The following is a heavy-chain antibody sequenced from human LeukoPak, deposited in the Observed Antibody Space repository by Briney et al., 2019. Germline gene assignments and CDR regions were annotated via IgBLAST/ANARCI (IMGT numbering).Heavy chain of an antibody. CDR3: TTDLGSQVPYSSGWYYFDY. CDR1: GFTFSNAW. D-gene: IGHD6-13*01. V-gene: IGHV3-15*01. CDR2: IKSKTDGGTT. Sequence: PGGSLRLSCAASGFTFSNAWMSWVRQAPGKGLEWVGRIKSKTDGGTTDYAAPVKGRFTISRDDSKNTLYLQMNSLKTEDTAVYYCTTDLGSQVPYSSGWYYFDYWGQGTLVTVSS. J-gene: IGHJ4*02.